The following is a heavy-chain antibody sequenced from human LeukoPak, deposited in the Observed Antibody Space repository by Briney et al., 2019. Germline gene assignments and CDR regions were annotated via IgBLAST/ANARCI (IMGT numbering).Heavy chain of an antibody. Sequence: SETLSLTCTVSGGSISSSGYYWGWIRQPPGKGLEWIGSIYYSGSTYYNPSLKSRVTISVDTSKNQFSLKLSSVTAADTAVYYCARAAGTYSPQARDYWGQGTLVTVSS. V-gene: IGHV4-39*07. J-gene: IGHJ4*02. D-gene: IGHD6-13*01. CDR2: IYYSGST. CDR3: ARAAGTYSPQARDY. CDR1: GGSISSSGYY.